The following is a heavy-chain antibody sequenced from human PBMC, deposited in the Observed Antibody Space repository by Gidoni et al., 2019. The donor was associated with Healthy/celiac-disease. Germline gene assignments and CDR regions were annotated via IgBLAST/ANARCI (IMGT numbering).Heavy chain of an antibody. V-gene: IGHV1-2*02. Sequence: QVQLVQSGAEVKKPGASVKVPCKAYGYTFTGYYMHWVRQAPGQGLEWMGWINPNSGVTHYAQKFQGRVTMTRDTSISTAYMALSRLRSDDTAVYYCAREYSSNSLYYFDYWGQGTLVTVSS. CDR2: INPNSGVT. CDR1: GYTFTGYY. J-gene: IGHJ4*02. CDR3: AREYSSNSLYYFDY. D-gene: IGHD6-13*01.